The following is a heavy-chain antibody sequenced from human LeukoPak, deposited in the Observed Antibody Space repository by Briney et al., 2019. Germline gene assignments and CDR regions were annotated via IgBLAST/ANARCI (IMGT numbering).Heavy chain of an antibody. CDR2: ISGSDGST. CDR1: GFTFSSYA. CDR3: ARDAYYYDSSGLGTDAFDI. Sequence: PGGSLRLSCAASGFTFSSYAMSWVRQAPGKGLEWVSAISGSDGSTFYADSVKGRFTISRDNSKNTLYLQMNSLRAEDTAVYYCARDAYYYDSSGLGTDAFDIWGQGTMVTVSS. D-gene: IGHD3-22*01. J-gene: IGHJ3*02. V-gene: IGHV3-23*01.